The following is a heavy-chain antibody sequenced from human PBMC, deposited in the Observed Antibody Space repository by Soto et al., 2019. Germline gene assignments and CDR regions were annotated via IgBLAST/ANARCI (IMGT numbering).Heavy chain of an antibody. V-gene: IGHV5-51*01. CDR1: GYSFTSYW. CDR3: ATQMITFGGVIAITPGAFDI. J-gene: IGHJ3*02. Sequence: PGESLKISCKGSGYSFTSYWIGWVRQMPGKGLEWMGIIYPGDSDTRYSPSFQGQVTISADKSISTAYLQWSSLKASDTAMYYCATQMITFGGVIAITPGAFDIWGQGTMVTVSS. D-gene: IGHD3-16*02. CDR2: IYPGDSDT.